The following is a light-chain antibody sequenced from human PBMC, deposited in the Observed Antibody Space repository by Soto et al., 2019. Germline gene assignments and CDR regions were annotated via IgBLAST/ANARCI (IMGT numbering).Light chain of an antibody. CDR2: GNY. Sequence: QSMLTQPPSVSGAPGQRVTISCTGSSSNIGAGYDVHWYQQLPGTAPKFLIYGNYNRPSGVPDRFSGSKSGTSASLAITGLQAEDEADYYCQSYDSSLSGSYVFGTGTKVTVL. CDR1: SSNIGAGYD. V-gene: IGLV1-40*01. J-gene: IGLJ1*01. CDR3: QSYDSSLSGSYV.